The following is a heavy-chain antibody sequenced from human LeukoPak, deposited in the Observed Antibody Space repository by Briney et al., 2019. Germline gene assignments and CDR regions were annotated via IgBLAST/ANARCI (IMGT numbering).Heavy chain of an antibody. CDR2: ISAYNGNT. CDR1: GYTFTSYG. CDR3: ARENVGYCSSTSCPQYYYYGMDV. J-gene: IGHJ6*02. V-gene: IGHV1-18*01. D-gene: IGHD2-2*01. Sequence: ASVKVSCKASGYTFTSYGISWVRQAPGQGLEWMGWISAYNGNTNYAQKLQGRVTMTTDTSTSTAYMELRSLRSDDTAVYYCARENVGYCSSTSCPQYYYYGMDVWGQGTTVTVSS.